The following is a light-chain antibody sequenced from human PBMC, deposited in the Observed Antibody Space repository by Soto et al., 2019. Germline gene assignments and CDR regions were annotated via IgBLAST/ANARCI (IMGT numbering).Light chain of an antibody. Sequence: NFMLTQPHSMSESPGKTITIYCTHSSGSIATHYVQWYQQRPGSAPTTVIYEDKRRPFGDSVRVSCTIDISSNSAFFTISGLEAEDEANYDCQSYNASDHWFFGVWTKHTVL. CDR2: EDK. V-gene: IGLV6-57*04. CDR3: QSYNASDHWF. CDR1: SGSIATHY. J-gene: IGLJ3*02.